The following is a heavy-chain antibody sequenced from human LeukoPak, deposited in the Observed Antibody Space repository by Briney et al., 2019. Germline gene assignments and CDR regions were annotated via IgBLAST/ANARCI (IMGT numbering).Heavy chain of an antibody. Sequence: SETLSLTCTVSGGSISSSSYYWGWIRQPPGKGLEWIGSIYYSGSTCYNPSLKSRVTISVDTSKNQFSLKLSSVTAADTAVYYCARRSITRYFDWLSDYWGQGTLVTVSS. CDR3: ARRSITRYFDWLSDY. V-gene: IGHV4-39*01. J-gene: IGHJ4*02. D-gene: IGHD3-9*01. CDR1: GGSISSSSYY. CDR2: IYYSGST.